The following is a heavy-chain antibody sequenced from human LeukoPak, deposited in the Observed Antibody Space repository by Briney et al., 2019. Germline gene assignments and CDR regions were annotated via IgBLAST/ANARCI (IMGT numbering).Heavy chain of an antibody. CDR3: VKDLMGGSYVSVD. CDR2: ISSNGGST. CDR1: GFTYSNYD. V-gene: IGHV3-64D*06. J-gene: IGHJ4*02. Sequence: GGTLGLFCPASGFTYSNYDMHCVRHARGRGLEYVSAISSNGGSTYYADSVKGRFTISRDNSENTLYLQMSSLRAEDTAVYYCVKDLMGGSYVSVDWGQGTLVTVSS. D-gene: IGHD1-26*01.